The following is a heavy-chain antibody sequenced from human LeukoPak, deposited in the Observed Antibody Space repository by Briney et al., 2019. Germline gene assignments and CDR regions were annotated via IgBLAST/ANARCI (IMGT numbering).Heavy chain of an antibody. Sequence: SETLSLTCTVSGGSISSGGYYWSWIRQPPGKGLEWIGYIYHSGSTYYNPSLKSRVTISVDRSKNQFSLKLSSVTAADTAVYYCAREMVDSSGWYLIGYWGQGTLVTVSS. D-gene: IGHD6-19*01. V-gene: IGHV4-30-2*01. J-gene: IGHJ4*02. CDR1: GGSISSGGYY. CDR3: AREMVDSSGWYLIGY. CDR2: IYHSGST.